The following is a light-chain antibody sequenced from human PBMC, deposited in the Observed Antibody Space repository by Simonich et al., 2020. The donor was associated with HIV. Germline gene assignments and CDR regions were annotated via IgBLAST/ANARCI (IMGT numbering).Light chain of an antibody. CDR3: SSYTSSSTVV. CDR1: SSDVGRYNL. V-gene: IGLV2-14*02. Sequence: QSALTQPASVSGSPGQSITISCTGTSSDVGRYNLVYWYQQHPGKAPKIIIYDVSKRPSGVSNRFTGSKSGNTASLTISGLQAEDEADYYCSSYTSSSTVVFGGGTKLTVL. CDR2: DVS. J-gene: IGLJ2*01.